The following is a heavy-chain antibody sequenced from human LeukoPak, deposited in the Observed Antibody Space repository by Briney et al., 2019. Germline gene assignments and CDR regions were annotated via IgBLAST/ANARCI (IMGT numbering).Heavy chain of an antibody. Sequence: SVKVSRKASGGTFSSYAISWVRQAPGQGLEWMGGIIPIFGTANYAQKFQGRVTITTDESTSTAYMELSSLRSEDTAVYYCAKFWSGYSDAFDIWGQGTMVTVSS. CDR3: AKFWSGYSDAFDI. V-gene: IGHV1-69*05. CDR1: GGTFSSYA. J-gene: IGHJ3*02. D-gene: IGHD3-3*01. CDR2: IIPIFGTA.